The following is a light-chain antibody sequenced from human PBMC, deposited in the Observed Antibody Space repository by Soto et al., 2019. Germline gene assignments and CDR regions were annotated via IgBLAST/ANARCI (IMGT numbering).Light chain of an antibody. CDR1: QSISSY. J-gene: IGKJ4*01. CDR3: QQSYSTPLT. Sequence: MQMIQSPSFLSTSVGDRGTITCRASQSISSYLNWYQQKPGKGPKLLIYAASSLQSGVPSRFSGSGYGTDFTLNISSVQPEDFATYFCQQSYSTPLTLGGGTKV. CDR2: AAS. V-gene: IGKV1-39*01.